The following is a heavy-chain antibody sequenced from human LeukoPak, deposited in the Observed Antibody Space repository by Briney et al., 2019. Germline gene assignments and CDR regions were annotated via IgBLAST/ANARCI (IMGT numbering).Heavy chain of an antibody. D-gene: IGHD6-19*01. V-gene: IGHV3-30*18. CDR3: AKVGARIAVAGTIDH. CDR1: GFTFSSYG. J-gene: IGHJ4*02. Sequence: AGGSLRLSCAASGFTFSSYGMHWVRQAPGKGLEWVAVISYDGSNKYYADSVKGRFTISRDNSKNTLYLQMNSLRAEDTAVYYCAKVGARIAVAGTIDHWGQGTLVAVSS. CDR2: ISYDGSNK.